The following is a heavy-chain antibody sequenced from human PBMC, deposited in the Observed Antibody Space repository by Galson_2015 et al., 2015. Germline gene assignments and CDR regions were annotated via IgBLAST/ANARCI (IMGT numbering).Heavy chain of an antibody. J-gene: IGHJ4*02. D-gene: IGHD4-23*01. V-gene: IGHV4-31*01. CDR1: CGSIRSGGFY. Sequence: LALTCPVSCGSIRSGGFYWRWLRQHPGKSLEWMGYIYYSGSTFYNPYLKSQLTISDDTSKSQFSLRLSSVTAADTGVYYCARYSGNREGNYYFDYWGQGTLVTVSS. CDR2: IYYSGST. CDR3: ARYSGNREGNYYFDY.